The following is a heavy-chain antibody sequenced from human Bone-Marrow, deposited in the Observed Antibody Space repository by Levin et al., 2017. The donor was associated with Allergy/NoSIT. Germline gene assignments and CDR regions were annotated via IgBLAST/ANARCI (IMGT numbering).Heavy chain of an antibody. Sequence: PGGSLRLSCKASGYSFNTYWVGWVRQTPGKGLEWMGIIYPRDSDTRYSPSFRGQVTISADKSVSTAYLEWSSLKASDSGIYYCARHSNSGYLLDASDLWGQGTILTVSS. CDR3: ARHSNSGYLLDASDL. J-gene: IGHJ3*01. D-gene: IGHD3-22*01. CDR1: GYSFNTYW. CDR2: IYPRDSDT. V-gene: IGHV5-51*01.